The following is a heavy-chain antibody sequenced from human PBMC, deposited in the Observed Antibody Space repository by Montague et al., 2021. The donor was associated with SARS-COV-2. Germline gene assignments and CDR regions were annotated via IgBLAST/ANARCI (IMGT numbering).Heavy chain of an antibody. J-gene: IGHJ4*02. V-gene: IGHV4-38-2*02. D-gene: IGHD1-1*01. CDR1: GSSISSGYC. CDR2: LCHSGGD. Sequence: SETLSLTCSVSGSSISSGYCRGWIRQPPGKGLEWIGSLCHSGGDXYNPSLQSRVTISVDMSKNLFSLKLNSLTAADTAMYFCAREVNVGTQPVDYFDYWGQGTLVTVSS. CDR3: AREVNVGTQPVDYFDY.